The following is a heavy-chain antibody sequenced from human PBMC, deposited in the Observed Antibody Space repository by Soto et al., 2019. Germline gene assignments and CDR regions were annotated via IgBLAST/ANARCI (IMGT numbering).Heavy chain of an antibody. J-gene: IGHJ5*02. V-gene: IGHV4-39*01. CDR1: GGSIRVQSYY. CDR2: SYYSGTS. Sequence: ASETLSLTCTVSGGSIRVQSYYWTWIRQTPGKGLEWVGSSYYSGTSYFNPALKGRVTISVDTSTNQFSPRLTSVTAADTAVYYCTRRYNWNDYYFDPWGQGTLVTVS. D-gene: IGHD1-20*01. CDR3: TRRYNWNDYYFDP.